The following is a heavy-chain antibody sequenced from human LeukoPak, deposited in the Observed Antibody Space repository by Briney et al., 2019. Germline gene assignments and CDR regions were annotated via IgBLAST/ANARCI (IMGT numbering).Heavy chain of an antibody. CDR3: ARGEYDLLGDY. D-gene: IGHD3-10*01. CDR2: ISPYNGNT. V-gene: IGHV1-18*01. CDR1: GYTFSNHS. Sequence: ASVKVSCKTSGYTFSNHSMNWVRQAPGQGLEWLGWISPYNGNTKYAQKIQGKATMTTDTSTSTAYLELRSLRSDDTAVYYCARGEYDLLGDYWGQGTLVTVSS. J-gene: IGHJ4*02.